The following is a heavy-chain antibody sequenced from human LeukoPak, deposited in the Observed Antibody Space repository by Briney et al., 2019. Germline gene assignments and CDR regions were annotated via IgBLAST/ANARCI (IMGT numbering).Heavy chain of an antibody. J-gene: IGHJ4*02. D-gene: IGHD6-19*01. V-gene: IGHV3-74*01. Sequence: PGGSLRLSCAASGFTFSSYWMHWVRQAPGKGLVWVSRINSDGSSTSYADSVKGRFTISRDNAKNTLYLQMNSLRAVDTAVYYCARATVAALPHYWGQGTLVTVSS. CDR3: ARATVAALPHY. CDR1: GFTFSSYW. CDR2: INSDGSST.